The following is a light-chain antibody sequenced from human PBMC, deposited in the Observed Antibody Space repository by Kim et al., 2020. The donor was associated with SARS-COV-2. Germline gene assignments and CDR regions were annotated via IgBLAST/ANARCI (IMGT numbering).Light chain of an antibody. CDR2: AYD. CDR1: SSNIGKNT. J-gene: IGLJ3*02. Sequence: GQRDTISCSGSSSNIGKNTVNWFQQFPGTAPKLLISAYDQRPSGIPDRFSGSKSGTSASLVISGLQSEDEADYYCAVWDDILSSPVFGGGTQLTVL. CDR3: AVWDDILSSPV. V-gene: IGLV1-44*01.